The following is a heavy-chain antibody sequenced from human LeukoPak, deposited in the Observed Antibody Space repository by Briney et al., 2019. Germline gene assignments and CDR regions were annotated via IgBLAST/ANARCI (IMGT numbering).Heavy chain of an antibody. J-gene: IGHJ4*02. Sequence: QPGGSLRLSCAASGFTFRDYWMSWVRQAPGKGLEWEANIKHDGSEKYYVASVKGRSTISKDIPKNSLYLQMNSLRTEDTAVYFCVKDPGGYVKYKTFESWGRGTLVTVSS. V-gene: IGHV3-7*01. CDR1: GFTFRDYW. CDR2: IKHDGSEK. CDR3: VKDPGGYVKYKTFES. D-gene: IGHD5-12*01.